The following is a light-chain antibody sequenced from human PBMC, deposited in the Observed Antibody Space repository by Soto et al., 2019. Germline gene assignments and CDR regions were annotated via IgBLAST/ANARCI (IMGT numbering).Light chain of an antibody. V-gene: IGLV2-8*01. CDR3: SSYAGSNNFV. J-gene: IGLJ1*01. CDR1: SSDIGAYIY. Sequence: QSALTQPPSASGSPGQSVTISCTGTSSDIGAYIYVSWYQQHPGKAPKLMISDVSRRPSGVPDRFSGSKSGNTASLTVSGLQADDEAHYYCSSYAGSNNFVFGPGTKLTVL. CDR2: DVS.